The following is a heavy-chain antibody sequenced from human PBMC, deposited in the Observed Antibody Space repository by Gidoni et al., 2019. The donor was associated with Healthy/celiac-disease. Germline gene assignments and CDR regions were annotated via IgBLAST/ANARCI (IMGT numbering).Heavy chain of an antibody. D-gene: IGHD5-18*01. CDR1: RGSISSSSYY. V-gene: IGHV4-39*01. J-gene: IGHJ3*02. Sequence: QLQLQESGPGLVKPSETLSLTCTVSRGSISSSSYYWGWIRQPPGKGLEWIGSIYYSGSTYYNPSLKSRVTISVDTSKNQFSLKLSSVTAADTAVYYCARGPYTAAFDIWGQGTMVTVSS. CDR3: ARGPYTAAFDI. CDR2: IYYSGST.